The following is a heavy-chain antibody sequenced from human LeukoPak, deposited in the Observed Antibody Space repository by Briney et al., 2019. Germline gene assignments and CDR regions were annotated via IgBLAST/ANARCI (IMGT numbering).Heavy chain of an antibody. D-gene: IGHD6-13*01. V-gene: IGHV4-39*01. CDR1: GDSINTKNYY. J-gene: IGHJ3*02. CDR3: ARAAAGIGAFDI. CDR2: IYYSGNT. Sequence: SETLSLTCTVSGDSINTKNYYWGWIRQPPGKGLEWIGSIYYSGNTYYNPSLKSRVTLSIDTSKNQFSLRLSSVTAADTAVYYCARAAAGIGAFDIWGQGTMVTVSS.